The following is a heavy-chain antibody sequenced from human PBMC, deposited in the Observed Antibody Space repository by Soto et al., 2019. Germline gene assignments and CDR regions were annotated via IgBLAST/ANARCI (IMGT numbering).Heavy chain of an antibody. J-gene: IGHJ6*02. CDR2: MHYTGFS. CDR1: GDSVTGHY. CDR3: AREIYGSSCCTVGYYYYYGMDF. Sequence: SETLSLTCSFSGDSVTGHYLTWIRQSPEKGLEWIGYMHYTGFSHYNPSLKSRVTISVDRSKNHFTLQLTSVTVADTAVYYCAREIYGSSCCTVGYYYYYGMDFWGQGPTVTVSS. V-gene: IGHV4-59*02. D-gene: IGHD6-13*01.